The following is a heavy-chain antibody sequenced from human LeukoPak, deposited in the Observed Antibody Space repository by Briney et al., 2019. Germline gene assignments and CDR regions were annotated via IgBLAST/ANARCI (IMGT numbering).Heavy chain of an antibody. CDR1: GFTFDDYA. V-gene: IGHV3-9*03. CDR3: AKDSGSSSFYYMDV. CDR2: ISWNSGSI. D-gene: IGHD6-13*01. Sequence: PGRSLRLSCAASGFTFDDYAMHWVRQAPGKGLEWVSGISWNSGSIGYADSVKGRFTISRDNAKSSLYLQMNSLRAEDMALYYCAKDSGSSSFYYMDVWGKGTTVTVSS. J-gene: IGHJ6*03.